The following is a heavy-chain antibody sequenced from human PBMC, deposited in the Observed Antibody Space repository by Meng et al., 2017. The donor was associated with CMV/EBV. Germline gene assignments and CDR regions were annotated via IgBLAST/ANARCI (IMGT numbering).Heavy chain of an antibody. D-gene: IGHD6-13*01. J-gene: IGHJ4*02. Sequence: VQMVQSGGGGKKPGASEKVSCKAYGYTCTGYYRHWVRQAPGQGLEWMGWINPNSGGTNYAQKFQGRVTMTRDKSLSTAYMELSRLRSDDTAVYYCERGSGIAAAGTFDYWGQGTLVTVSS. CDR2: INPNSGGT. CDR1: GYTCTGYY. V-gene: IGHV1-2*02. CDR3: ERGSGIAAAGTFDY.